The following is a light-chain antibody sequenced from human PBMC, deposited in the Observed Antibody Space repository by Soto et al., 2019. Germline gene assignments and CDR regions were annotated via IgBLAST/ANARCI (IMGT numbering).Light chain of an antibody. CDR3: SSYGGSNNLV. J-gene: IGLJ2*01. CDR1: SSDVGGYNS. CDR2: EVS. V-gene: IGLV2-8*01. Sequence: QSALTQPPSASGSPGQSVTIPCTGTSSDVGGYNSVSWYQQHPGKVPKLMIYEVSKRPSGVPDRFSGSKSVNTASLTVSGLQAEDEADYYCSSYGGSNNLVFGGGTQLTVL.